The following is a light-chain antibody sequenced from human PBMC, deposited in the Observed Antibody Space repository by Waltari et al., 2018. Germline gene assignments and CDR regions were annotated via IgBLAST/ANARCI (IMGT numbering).Light chain of an antibody. CDR2: AAS. J-gene: IGKJ3*01. Sequence: DIQMTQSPPSLSASLRDRVTITCRSSQSISSYLNWYQQKPGKAPKLLIYAASSLQSGVPSRFSGSGSGTDFTLTISSLQPEDFATYYCQQSYSTPQITFGPGTKVDIK. V-gene: IGKV1-39*01. CDR1: QSISSY. CDR3: QQSYSTPQIT.